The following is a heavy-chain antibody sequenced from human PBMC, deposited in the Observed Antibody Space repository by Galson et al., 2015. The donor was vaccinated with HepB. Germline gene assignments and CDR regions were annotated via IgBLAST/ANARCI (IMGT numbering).Heavy chain of an antibody. Sequence: SVKVSCKASGYNFINFAMHWLRQAPGQRLERMGWISAVNDNTKYSQKFQGRVTIIRDTSANTVYMELRSLRSEDTAVYNGARDIILTPTGFDYWGQGTLVTVSS. CDR1: GYNFINFA. V-gene: IGHV1-3*01. D-gene: IGHD2-8*01. CDR2: ISAVNDNT. CDR3: ARDIILTPTGFDY. J-gene: IGHJ4*01.